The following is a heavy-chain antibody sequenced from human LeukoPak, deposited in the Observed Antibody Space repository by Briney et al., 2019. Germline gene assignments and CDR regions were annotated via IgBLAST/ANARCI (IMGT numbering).Heavy chain of an antibody. CDR1: GYSFTDYY. J-gene: IGHJ5*02. CDR3: PRADRLHGGPYLIGP. D-gene: IGHD2-21*01. CDR2: INANSGGT. V-gene: IGHV1-2*02. Sequence: ASVKVSCKTSGYSFTDYYMHWVRQAPGQGLEWMGWINANSGGTSSAQKFQGRVTMTRDTSISTVYIEVSWLTSDDTAIYYCPRADRLHGGPYLIGPWGQGTLVTVSS.